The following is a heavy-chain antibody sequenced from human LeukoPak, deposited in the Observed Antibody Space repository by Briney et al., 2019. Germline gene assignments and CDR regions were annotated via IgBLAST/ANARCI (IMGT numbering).Heavy chain of an antibody. V-gene: IGHV3-33*08. CDR1: GFTFSSYW. CDR3: ARDAGGGATTFDY. D-gene: IGHD1-26*01. CDR2: IWYDGSNK. Sequence: GGSLRLSCAASGFTFSSYWMSWVRQAPGKGLEWVAVIWYDGSNKYDADSVKGRFSISRDNSKNTLYLQMNSLRAEDTAVYYCARDAGGGATTFDYWGQGTLVTVSS. J-gene: IGHJ4*02.